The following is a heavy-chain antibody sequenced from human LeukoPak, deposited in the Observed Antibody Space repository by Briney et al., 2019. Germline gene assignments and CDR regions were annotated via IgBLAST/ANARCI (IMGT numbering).Heavy chain of an antibody. J-gene: IGHJ4*02. CDR3: TRDPGDTAMAKYYFDY. Sequence: GASAKVSCKASGYTFTGYYLHWVRQAPGQGLEWMGWINPNSGGTSYAQKFQDRVTMTRDTSTSTAYMELSRLRSDDTAVYYCTRDPGDTAMAKYYFDYWGQGTLVTVSS. CDR1: GYTFTGYY. CDR2: INPNSGGT. V-gene: IGHV1-2*02. D-gene: IGHD5-18*01.